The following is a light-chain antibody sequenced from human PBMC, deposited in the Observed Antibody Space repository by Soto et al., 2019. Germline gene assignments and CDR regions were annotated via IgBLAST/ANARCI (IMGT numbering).Light chain of an antibody. J-gene: IGLJ1*01. V-gene: IGLV2-23*01. Sequence: QSALTQPASVSGSPGQSITISCTGTSSDVGTYNLVSWYQQHPGKAPKLMIYEGSKRPSGVSNRFSASRSGNTASLTISGLQAEDEADYCCCSYAGSSTYVFGSGTKVTVL. CDR2: EGS. CDR1: SSDVGTYNL. CDR3: CSYAGSSTYV.